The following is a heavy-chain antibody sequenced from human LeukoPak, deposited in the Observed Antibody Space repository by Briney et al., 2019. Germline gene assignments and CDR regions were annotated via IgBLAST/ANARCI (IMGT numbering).Heavy chain of an antibody. CDR1: VYTFTGYY. D-gene: IGHD6-19*01. J-gene: IGHJ4*02. V-gene: IGHV1-2*02. Sequence: ASVRVSCKPSVYTFTGYYMHWVRQAPGQGLEWMGWINPNTGATIYPHKFQGRVSMTRDTSISTAYMELTSLRSGDTALYYCARDRVGSGWPRPYYFEFWGQGTLVTVAS. CDR3: ARDRVGSGWPRPYYFEF. CDR2: INPNTGAT.